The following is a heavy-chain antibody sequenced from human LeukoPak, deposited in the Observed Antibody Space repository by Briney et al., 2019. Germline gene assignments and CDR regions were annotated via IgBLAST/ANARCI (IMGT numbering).Heavy chain of an antibody. CDR3: ARDSTSLTYSSSEFDP. V-gene: IGHV3-48*03. Sequence: GGSLRLSCAASGFTFSSYEMNWVRQAPGKGLEWVSYISSSGSTIYYADSVKGRFTISRDNAKNSLYLQMNSLRAEDTAVYYCARDSTSLTYSSSEFDPWGQGTLVTVSS. CDR2: ISSSGSTI. CDR1: GFTFSSYE. D-gene: IGHD6-6*01. J-gene: IGHJ5*02.